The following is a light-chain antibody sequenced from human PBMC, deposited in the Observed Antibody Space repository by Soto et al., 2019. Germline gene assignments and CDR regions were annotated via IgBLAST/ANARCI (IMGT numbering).Light chain of an antibody. CDR2: GVT. V-gene: IGLV2-23*02. J-gene: IGLJ1*01. CDR3: CSYEGRSHYV. Sequence: QSALTQPASVSGSPGQSITLSCTGVNSDVGSYDLVSWYQQHPDKAPQLLIYGVTKRPSGVSNRFSGSKSGNTASLTISGLQTEDEDDYYCCSYEGRSHYVFGTGTKVTVL. CDR1: NSDVGSYDL.